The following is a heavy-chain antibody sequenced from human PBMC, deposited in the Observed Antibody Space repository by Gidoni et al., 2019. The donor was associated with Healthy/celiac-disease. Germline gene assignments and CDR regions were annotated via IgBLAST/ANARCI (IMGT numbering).Heavy chain of an antibody. D-gene: IGHD3-10*01. CDR3: ARGFYGSGRISHIGVDY. V-gene: IGHV3-33*01. CDR1: GFTFSSYG. Sequence: QVQLVESGGGVVQPGRSLRLSCAASGFTFSSYGMHWVRQAPGKGLEWVAVIWYDGSNKYYADSVKGRFTISRDNSKNTLYLQMNSLRAEDTAVYYCARGFYGSGRISHIGVDYWGQGTLVTVSS. CDR2: IWYDGSNK. J-gene: IGHJ4*02.